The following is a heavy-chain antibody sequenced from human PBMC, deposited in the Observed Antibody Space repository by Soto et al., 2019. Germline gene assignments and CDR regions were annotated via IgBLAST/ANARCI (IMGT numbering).Heavy chain of an antibody. D-gene: IGHD3-3*01. J-gene: IGHJ6*03. Sequence: GPSVKVSCKASGGTFSSYTISWVRQAPGQGLEWMGRIIPILGIANYAQKFQGRVTITADKSTSTAYMELSSLRSEDTAVYYCARVLRSGYSASYYYYYKDVWSKGTTVTVSS. CDR1: GGTFSSYT. CDR2: IIPILGIA. V-gene: IGHV1-69*02. CDR3: ARVLRSGYSASYYYYYKDV.